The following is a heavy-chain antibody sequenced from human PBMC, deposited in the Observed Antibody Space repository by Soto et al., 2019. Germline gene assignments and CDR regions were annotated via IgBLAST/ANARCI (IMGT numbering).Heavy chain of an antibody. V-gene: IGHV3-23*01. J-gene: IGHJ4*02. CDR1: GFTFKNYD. D-gene: IGHD3-10*01. CDR2: ISGSGGDT. Sequence: EVELLESGGGLVQPGGSLRLSCVASGFTFKNYDMRWIRQAPGKGLECVSGISGSGGDTYYADSVKGRFTISRDNSKNTLYVQMNSLRAEDTAIYYCAKNRQCRSYYESAGHYDNWGQGTLVTVSS. CDR3: AKNRQCRSYYESAGHYDN.